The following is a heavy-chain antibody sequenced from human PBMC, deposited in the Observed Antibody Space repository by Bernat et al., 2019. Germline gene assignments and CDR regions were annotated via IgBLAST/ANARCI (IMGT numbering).Heavy chain of an antibody. Sequence: QVQLVQSGAEEKKPGASVKVSCKASGYTFTSYAMHWVHQAPGQRLEWMGWINAGNGNTKYSQKFQGRVTITRDTSASTAYMELSSLRSEDTAVYYCARGARRFLEWLLAYWGQGTLVTVSS. CDR3: ARGARRFLEWLLAY. J-gene: IGHJ4*02. CDR2: INAGNGNT. V-gene: IGHV1-3*05. CDR1: GYTFTSYA. D-gene: IGHD3-3*01.